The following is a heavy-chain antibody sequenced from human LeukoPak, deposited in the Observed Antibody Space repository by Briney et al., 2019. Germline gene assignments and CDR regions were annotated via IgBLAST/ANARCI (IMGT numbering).Heavy chain of an antibody. D-gene: IGHD3-16*02. CDR1: GFTFSSYA. CDR3: AKSVMITFGGVIGAFDI. CDR2: ISGSGGST. Sequence: GGSLRLSCAASGFTFSSYAMSWVRQAPGKGLEWVSAISGSGGSTYYADSVKGRFTISRDNSKNTLYLQMNSLRAEDTAVYYSAKSVMITFGGVIGAFDIWGQGTMVTVSS. J-gene: IGHJ3*02. V-gene: IGHV3-23*01.